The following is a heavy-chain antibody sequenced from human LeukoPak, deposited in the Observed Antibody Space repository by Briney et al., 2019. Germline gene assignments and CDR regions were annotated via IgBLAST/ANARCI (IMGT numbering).Heavy chain of an antibody. D-gene: IGHD3-16*01. CDR1: DDSLSMYY. Sequence: SETLSLTCTVSDDSLSMYYWSWLRQPPGKGPEWIAYIYSSGATSYNPSLRSRVSISLDTSNSQFSLKLNSMTVADTAVYYCVRLKMGAYFDLWGRGTLVTVSS. CDR2: IYSSGAT. V-gene: IGHV4-59*08. CDR3: VRLKMGAYFDL. J-gene: IGHJ2*01.